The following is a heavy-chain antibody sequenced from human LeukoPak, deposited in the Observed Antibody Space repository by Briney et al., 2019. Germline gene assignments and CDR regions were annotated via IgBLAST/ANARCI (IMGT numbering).Heavy chain of an antibody. Sequence: ASVNLSCTASVYTFTTYSITSVRHTPGQRLECIVWITAYNGNTNYAENLQDRVTMTTDTSTSTAYMELRNLRSDDTAFYYCARDDLDCTGGTCYPDNYWGQGTLVAVSA. CDR1: VYTFTTYS. J-gene: IGHJ4*02. CDR3: ARDDLDCTGGTCYPDNY. D-gene: IGHD2-15*01. CDR2: ITAYNGNT. V-gene: IGHV1-18*01.